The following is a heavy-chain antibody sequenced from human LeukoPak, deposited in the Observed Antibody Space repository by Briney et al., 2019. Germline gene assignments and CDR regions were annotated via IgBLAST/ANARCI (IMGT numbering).Heavy chain of an antibody. V-gene: IGHV3-15*01. CDR1: QFAFSKAW. CDR2: SKSKPDGGTT. J-gene: IGHJ4*01. D-gene: IGHD2-8*02. CDR3: TTGPACTGAPEY. Sequence: NPGGSLTLSCAASQFAFSKAWMSWVRQAPGKGLEWVGRSKSKPDGGTTDYAAPVKGRFTISRDDSKNTLYLQMNSLKTEDTAVYYWTTGPACTGAPEYWGQGTLVT.